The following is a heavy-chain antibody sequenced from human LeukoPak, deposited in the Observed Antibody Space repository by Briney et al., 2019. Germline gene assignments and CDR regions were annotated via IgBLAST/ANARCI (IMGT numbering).Heavy chain of an antibody. V-gene: IGHV3-13*01. J-gene: IGHJ6*02. Sequence: PGGSLRLSCAASGFTFSNYAMSWVRQAPGKGLEWVSAIGTAGDTYYPGSVKGRFTISRENAKNSLYLQMNSLRAEDTAVYYCARAIAARPSGYYYYGMDVWGQGTTVTVSS. D-gene: IGHD6-6*01. CDR2: IGTAGDT. CDR1: GFTFSNYA. CDR3: ARAIAARPSGYYYYGMDV.